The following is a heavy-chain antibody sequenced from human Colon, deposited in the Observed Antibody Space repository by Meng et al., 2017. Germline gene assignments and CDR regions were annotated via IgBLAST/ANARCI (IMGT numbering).Heavy chain of an antibody. CDR3: ARVNGDFDEAWFDP. Sequence: SGPGLVRPSETLSLPCTVSGASVSSDSHYWSWIRQSPGKGLEWIGYIYYTGNTNYNPSLASRVSMSLDTSKNHFSLHLTSVTAADTAIYYCARVNGDFDEAWFDPWGQGTLVTVSS. D-gene: IGHD4-17*01. CDR2: IYYTGNT. J-gene: IGHJ5*02. V-gene: IGHV4-61*03. CDR1: GASVSSDSHY.